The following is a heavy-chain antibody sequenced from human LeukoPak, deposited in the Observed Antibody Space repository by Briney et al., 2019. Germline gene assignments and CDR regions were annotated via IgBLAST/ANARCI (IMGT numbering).Heavy chain of an antibody. CDR1: GFTFSDYA. V-gene: IGHV3-23*01. J-gene: IGHJ4*02. CDR3: AKRGPGPVAGSYDF. D-gene: IGHD6-19*01. Sequence: GSLRLSCVGSGFTFSDYAMNWVRQTPGKGLEWISAIGARGDIFYVDSVKGRFTISRDNSNNAAHLQMNSLRPEDTAIYYCAKRGPGPVAGSYDFWGQGTLVTVSS. CDR2: IGARGDI.